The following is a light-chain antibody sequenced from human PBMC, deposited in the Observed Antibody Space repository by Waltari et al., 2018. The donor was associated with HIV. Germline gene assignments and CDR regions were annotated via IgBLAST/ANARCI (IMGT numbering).Light chain of an antibody. CDR1: SGHHSNA. Sequence: QPVVTQSPSSSAPLGASVTLTRTPNSGHHSNAIERHPRQPGKGPRNFTKVNSEGSHMKGEGVPVLFSGSSSGAERYLFVSSLQSEDEADYYCKTWGTGIEVFGGGTKLTVL. CDR3: KTWGTGIEV. CDR2: VNSEGSH. J-gene: IGLJ3*02. V-gene: IGLV4-69*01.